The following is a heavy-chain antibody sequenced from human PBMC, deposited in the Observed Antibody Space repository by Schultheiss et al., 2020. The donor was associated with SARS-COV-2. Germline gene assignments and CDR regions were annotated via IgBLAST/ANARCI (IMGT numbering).Heavy chain of an antibody. CDR2: ISYDGSNI. V-gene: IGHV3-30*04. CDR3: AKERAVVPATDYYYYGMDV. J-gene: IGHJ6*02. Sequence: GGSLRLSCAASGFTFSNYAMPWVRQAPGKGLEWVALISYDGSNIYYADSVKGRFTISRDNSENTLYLQMNSLRAEDTAVYYCAKERAVVPATDYYYYGMDVWGQGTTVTVSS. D-gene: IGHD2-2*01. CDR1: GFTFSNYA.